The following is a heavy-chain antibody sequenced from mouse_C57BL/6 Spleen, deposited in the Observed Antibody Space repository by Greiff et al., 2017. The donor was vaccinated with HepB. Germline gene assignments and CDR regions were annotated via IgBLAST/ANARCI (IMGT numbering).Heavy chain of an antibody. J-gene: IGHJ3*01. Sequence: EVQLQQSGPELVKPGASVKISCKASGYTFTDYYMNWVKQSHGKSLEWIGDINPNNGGTSYNQKFKGKATLTVDKSSSTAYMELRSLTSEDSAVYYCARSGYDYSIAYWGQGTLVTVSA. CDR3: ARSGYDYSIAY. CDR1: GYTFTDYY. V-gene: IGHV1-26*01. D-gene: IGHD2-4*01. CDR2: INPNNGGT.